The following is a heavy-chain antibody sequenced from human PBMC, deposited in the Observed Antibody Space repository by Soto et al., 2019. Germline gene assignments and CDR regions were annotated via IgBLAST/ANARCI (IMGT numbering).Heavy chain of an antibody. J-gene: IGHJ6*02. CDR1: GYSFTSYW. V-gene: IGHV5-10-1*01. D-gene: IGHD3-22*01. CDR3: ARKGYYYDSSGYYPFSSYYYYYGMDV. CDR2: IDPSGSYT. Sequence: GESLKISCKGSGYSFTSYWISWVRQMPGKGLEWMGRIDPSGSYTNYSPSFQGHVTISADKSISTAYLQWSSLKALDTAMYYCARKGYYYDSSGYYPFSSYYYYYGMDVWGQGTTVTVSS.